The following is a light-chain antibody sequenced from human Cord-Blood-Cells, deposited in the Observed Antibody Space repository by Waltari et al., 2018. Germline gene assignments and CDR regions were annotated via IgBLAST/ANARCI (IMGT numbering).Light chain of an antibody. CDR1: QSVSSN. CDR2: GAS. J-gene: IGKJ1*01. Sequence: IVLTQSPATLSASPGERATLPCRASQSVSSNLAWYQQKPGQAPRLLIYGASTRATGIPARFSGSGSGTEFTLTISSLQAEDFAVYYCQQYNNWPPWTFGQGTKVEIK. V-gene: IGKV3-15*01. CDR3: QQYNNWPPWT.